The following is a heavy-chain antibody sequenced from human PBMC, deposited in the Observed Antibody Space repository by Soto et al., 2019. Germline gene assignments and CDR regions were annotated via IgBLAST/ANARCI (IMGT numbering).Heavy chain of an antibody. D-gene: IGHD6-19*01. CDR3: ATDSLMVVAVAGKEGAFDI. Sequence: EVQLLESGGGLVQPGGSLRLSWAASGFTFSSYAMSWVRQAPGKGLEWVSAISGSGGSTYYADSVKGRFTISRDNSKNTLYLQMDSLRAEDTAVYYCATDSLMVVAVAGKEGAFDIWGHGTMVTVSS. J-gene: IGHJ3*02. CDR1: GFTFSSYA. V-gene: IGHV3-23*01. CDR2: ISGSGGST.